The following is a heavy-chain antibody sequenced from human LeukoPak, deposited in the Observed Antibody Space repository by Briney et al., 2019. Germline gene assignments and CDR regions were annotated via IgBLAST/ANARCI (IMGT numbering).Heavy chain of an antibody. CDR2: IRSKAYGGTT. V-gene: IGHV3-49*04. J-gene: IGHJ4*02. Sequence: GGSLRLSCAASGFTFSSYWMTWVRQAPGKGLEWVGFIRSKAYGGTTEYAASVKGRFTISRDDSKSIAYLQMNSLKTEDTAVYYCTRESITMIVGFDYWGQGTLVTVPS. CDR3: TRESITMIVGFDY. CDR1: GFTFSSYW. D-gene: IGHD3-22*01.